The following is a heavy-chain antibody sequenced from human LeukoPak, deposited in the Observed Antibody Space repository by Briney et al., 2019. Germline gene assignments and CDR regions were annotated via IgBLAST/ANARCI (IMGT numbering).Heavy chain of an antibody. V-gene: IGHV3-21*06. D-gene: IGHD4-17*01. J-gene: IGHJ1*01. Sequence: GGSLRLSCAASGFTFSTYSMNWVRQAPGKGLEWVSSISSSSNYIYYADSVKGRFSISRDDAKNLLFLQMNGLRVEDTAVYYCARDMTTATTCYLEHWSQGTLVTVSS. CDR1: GFTFSTYS. CDR3: ARDMTTATTCYLEH. CDR2: ISSSSNYI.